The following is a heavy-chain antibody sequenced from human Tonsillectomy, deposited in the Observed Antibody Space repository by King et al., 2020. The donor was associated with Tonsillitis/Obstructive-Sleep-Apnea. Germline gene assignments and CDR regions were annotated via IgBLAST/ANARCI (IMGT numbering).Heavy chain of an antibody. V-gene: IGHV3-30*04. D-gene: IGHD5-18*01. CDR1: GFTFSSYA. CDR2: ISFDGTNK. Sequence: VQLVESGGGVVQPGRSPRLSCAASGFTFSSYAMHWVRPAPGKGLGWGGVISFDGTNKYYTDSVKGRFTISRDNSKNTLYLQMNSLRAEDTAVYYCARDTALDAFDIWGQGTMVTVSS. CDR3: ARDTALDAFDI. J-gene: IGHJ3*02.